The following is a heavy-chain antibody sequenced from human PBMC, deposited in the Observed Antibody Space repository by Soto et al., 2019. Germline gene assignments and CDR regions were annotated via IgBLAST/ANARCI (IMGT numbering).Heavy chain of an antibody. D-gene: IGHD6-13*01. CDR2: INPNSGGT. J-gene: IGHJ6*02. V-gene: IGHV1-2*04. Sequence: ASVKVSCKASGYTFTGYYMHWVRQAPGQGLEWMGWINPNSGGTNYAQKFQGWVTMTRDTSISTAYMELSRLRSDDTAVYYCARDSIPSESSSWYFHYYYYGMDVWGQGTTVTAP. CDR3: ARDSIPSESSSWYFHYYYYGMDV. CDR1: GYTFTGYY.